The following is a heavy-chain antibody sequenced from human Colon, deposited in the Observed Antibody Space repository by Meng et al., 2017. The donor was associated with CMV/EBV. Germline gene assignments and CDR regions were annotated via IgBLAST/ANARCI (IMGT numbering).Heavy chain of an antibody. D-gene: IGHD6-19*01. V-gene: IGHV3-23*01. CDR3: AKIGKVDTSGWPPDS. J-gene: IGHJ5*02. CDR2: ISGTGSIT. Sequence: GGSLKISCAASGFTFANAWMSWVRQAPGKGPEWVSVISGTGSITYYTDSVKGRFIISRDNSNLYLQMNSLRAEDTAVYFCAKIGKVDTSGWPPDSWGQGTLVTVSS. CDR1: GFTFANAW.